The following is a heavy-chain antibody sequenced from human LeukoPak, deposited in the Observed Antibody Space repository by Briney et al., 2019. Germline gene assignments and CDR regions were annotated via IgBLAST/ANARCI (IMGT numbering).Heavy chain of an antibody. CDR2: IYHSGST. CDR1: GGSISSSNW. J-gene: IGHJ4*01. CDR3: ARDLIGDYSVLAGDY. Sequence: SETLSLTCAVSGGSISSSNWWSWVRQPPGKGLEWIGEIYHSGSTNYNPSLKSRVTISVDKSKNQFSLKLSSVTAADTAVYYCARDLIGDYSVLAGDYCGQDTLVNVSS. V-gene: IGHV4-4*02. D-gene: IGHD5-12*01.